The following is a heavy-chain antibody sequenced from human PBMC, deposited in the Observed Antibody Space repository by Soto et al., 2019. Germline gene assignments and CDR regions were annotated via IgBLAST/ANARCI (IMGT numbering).Heavy chain of an antibody. D-gene: IGHD3-3*01. CDR1: GGSISSYY. V-gene: IGHV4-59*01. CDR2: IYYSGST. CDR3: ARDFWSGSHYYYGMDV. J-gene: IGHJ6*02. Sequence: SETLSLTCTVSGGSISSYYWSWIRQPPGKGLEWIGYIYYSGSTNYNPSLKSRVTISVDTSKNQFSLKLSSVTAADTAVYYCARDFWSGSHYYYGMDVWGQGTTVTV.